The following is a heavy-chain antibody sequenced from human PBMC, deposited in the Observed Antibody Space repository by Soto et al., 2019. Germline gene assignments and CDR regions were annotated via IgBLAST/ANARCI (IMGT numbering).Heavy chain of an antibody. CDR3: ATTAPTGKFSSSWSNYYYYGMDV. CDR2: INAGNGNT. CDR1: GEGFNSCA. Sequence: ASVKVTCKACGEGFNSCAMHWVRQAHGQRLEWMGWINAGNGNTKYSQKFQGRVTITRDTSASTAYMELSSLRSEDTAVYYCATTAPTGKFSSSWSNYYYYGMDVWGQGTTVTVSS. D-gene: IGHD6-13*01. V-gene: IGHV1-3*01. J-gene: IGHJ6*02.